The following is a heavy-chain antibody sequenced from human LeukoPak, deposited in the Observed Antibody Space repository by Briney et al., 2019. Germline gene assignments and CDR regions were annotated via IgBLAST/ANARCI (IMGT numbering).Heavy chain of an antibody. D-gene: IGHD3-9*01. J-gene: IGHJ6*03. Sequence: GGSLRLSCAASGFTFSSYEMNWVRQAPGKGLEWVSAISGSGGSTYYADSVKGRFTISRDNSKNTLYLQMNSLRAEDTAVYYCAKEPRYEYYYYYYMDVWGKGTTVTVSS. CDR2: ISGSGGST. CDR1: GFTFSSYE. V-gene: IGHV3-23*01. CDR3: AKEPRYEYYYYYYMDV.